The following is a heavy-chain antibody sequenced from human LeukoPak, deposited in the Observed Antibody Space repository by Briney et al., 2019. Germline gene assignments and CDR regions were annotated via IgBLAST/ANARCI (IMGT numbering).Heavy chain of an antibody. Sequence: GESLRLSCAASGFTFSDHYMDWVRQAPGRGLEWVARTRNKANSHTSEYAASVKGRFTISRDDSKNSLYLQMNSLKTEDTAVYYCVGGGSSGLIAYWGQGTLVTVSS. D-gene: IGHD6-19*01. J-gene: IGHJ4*02. CDR3: VGGGSSGLIAY. CDR1: GFTFSDHY. CDR2: TRNKANSHTS. V-gene: IGHV3-72*01.